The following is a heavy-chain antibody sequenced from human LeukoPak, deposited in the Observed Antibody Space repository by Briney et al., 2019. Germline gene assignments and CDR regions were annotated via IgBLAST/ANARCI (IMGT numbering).Heavy chain of an antibody. Sequence: PSETLSLTCTVSGGSISSYYWSWIRQPPGKGLEGIGYIYYSGSTNYNPSLKSRVTISVDTSKSQFSLKLSSVTAADTAVYYCARWGYDILTGYYIPDYWGQGTLVTVSS. V-gene: IGHV4-59*01. CDR2: IYYSGST. J-gene: IGHJ4*02. CDR1: GGSISSYY. D-gene: IGHD3-9*01. CDR3: ARWGYDILTGYYIPDY.